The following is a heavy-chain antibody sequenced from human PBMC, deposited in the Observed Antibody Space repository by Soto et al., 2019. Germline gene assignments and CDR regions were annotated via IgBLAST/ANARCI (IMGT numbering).Heavy chain of an antibody. CDR1: GGTFSRYA. D-gene: IGHD3-3*01. V-gene: IGHV1-69*13. Sequence: RASVKVSCKASGGTFSRYAISWVRQAPGQGLEWMGGIIPIFGTANYAQKFQGRVTITADESTSTAYMELSSLRSEDTAVYYCARDPVGVFEPPWGQGTLVTVSS. CDR3: ARDPVGVFEPP. CDR2: IIPIFGTA. J-gene: IGHJ5*02.